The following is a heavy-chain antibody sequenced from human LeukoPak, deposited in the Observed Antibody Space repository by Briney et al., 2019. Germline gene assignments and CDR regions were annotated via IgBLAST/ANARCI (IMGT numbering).Heavy chain of an antibody. Sequence: GGSLRLSCAASGFTFDDYAMHWVRQAPGKGLEWVSGISWNSDTIGYADSVKGRFTISRDNAKNSLYLQMNSLRAEDTAVYYCARKVQNFDYWGQGTLVTVSS. CDR1: GFTFDDYA. V-gene: IGHV3-9*01. CDR3: ARKVQNFDY. J-gene: IGHJ4*02. CDR2: ISWNSDTI.